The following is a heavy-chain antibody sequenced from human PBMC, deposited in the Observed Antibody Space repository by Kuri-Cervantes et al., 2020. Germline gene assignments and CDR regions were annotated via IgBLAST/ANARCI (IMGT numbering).Heavy chain of an antibody. D-gene: IGHD5-24*01. CDR3: ARDGTRRDGYNSHFDY. J-gene: IGHJ4*02. Sequence: GESLKISCAASGFTVSSNYMSWVRQAPGKGLEWVSVIYSGGSTYYADSVKGRFTISRDNSKNTLYLQMNSLRAEDTAVYYCARDGTRRDGYNSHFDYWGQGTLVTVSS. V-gene: IGHV3-53*05. CDR1: GFTVSSNY. CDR2: IYSGGST.